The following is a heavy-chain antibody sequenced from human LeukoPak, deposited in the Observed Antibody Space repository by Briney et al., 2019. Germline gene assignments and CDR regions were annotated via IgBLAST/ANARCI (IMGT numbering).Heavy chain of an antibody. V-gene: IGHV4-39*01. CDR3: ARSLLRLGELSPYYFDY. J-gene: IGHJ4*02. CDR1: GGSISSSSYY. D-gene: IGHD3-16*02. CDR2: IYYSGST. Sequence: SETLSLTCTVSGGSISSSSYYWGWIRQPPGKGLEWIGSIYYSGSTYYNPSLKSRVTISVDTSKNQFSLKLSSVTAADTAVYYCARSLLRLGELSPYYFDYWGQGTLVTVSS.